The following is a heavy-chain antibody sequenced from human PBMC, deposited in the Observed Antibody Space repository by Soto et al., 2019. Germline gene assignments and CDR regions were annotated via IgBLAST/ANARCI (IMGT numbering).Heavy chain of an antibody. Sequence: GGSLRLSCAASGFTFSSYAMTWVRQAPGKGLEWVSSISFSDGGTYYADSVKGRLTISRDNSKNTLFLQMNSLRVEDTAVYYCVKDDRILGRRYFDLWGRGALVTVS. D-gene: IGHD2-15*01. CDR2: ISFSDGGT. CDR3: VKDDRILGRRYFDL. J-gene: IGHJ2*01. V-gene: IGHV3-23*01. CDR1: GFTFSSYA.